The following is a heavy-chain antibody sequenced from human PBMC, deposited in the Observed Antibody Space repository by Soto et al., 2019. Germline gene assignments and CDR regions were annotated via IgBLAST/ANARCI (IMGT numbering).Heavy chain of an antibody. J-gene: IGHJ6*02. CDR1: GGTFSSYA. CDR3: ASRRGFCSSTSCSDYYYYGMDV. D-gene: IGHD2-2*01. CDR2: IIPIFGTA. V-gene: IGHV1-69*13. Sequence: XVKVCCKASGGTFSSYAISWVRQAPGQGLEWIGGIIPIFGTANYAQKFQGRVTITADESTSTAYMELSSLRSEDTAVYYCASRRGFCSSTSCSDYYYYGMDVWGQGSTVTVSS.